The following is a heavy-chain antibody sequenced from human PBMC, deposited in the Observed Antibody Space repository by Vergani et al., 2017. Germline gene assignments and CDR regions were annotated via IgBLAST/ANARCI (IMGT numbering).Heavy chain of an antibody. Sequence: QVQLVQSGAEVKKPGASVKVSCTASGGTFSSYAISWVRQAPGQGLGWMGGIIPIFGTANYAQKFQGRVTITADESTSTAYMELSSLRSEDTAVYYCARLPVLRELDQYSSSSGEDYWGQGTLVTVSS. J-gene: IGHJ4*02. CDR3: ARLPVLRELDQYSSSSGEDY. D-gene: IGHD6-6*01. CDR1: GGTFSSYA. CDR2: IIPIFGTA. V-gene: IGHV1-69*13.